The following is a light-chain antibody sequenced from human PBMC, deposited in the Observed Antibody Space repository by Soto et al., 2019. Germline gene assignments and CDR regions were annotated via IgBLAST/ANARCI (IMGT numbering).Light chain of an antibody. CDR2: LGS. CDR3: MQALQTPRT. V-gene: IGKV2-28*01. Sequence: IVMTQSPLSLPVTPGEPASISCRSSQSLLHGNGYNYLDWYLQKPGHSPQLLIYLGSNRASGVPDRFSGSGSGTDFTLKISRVEAEDVGIYYCMQALQTPRTFGQGTKVELK. CDR1: QSLLHGNGYNY. J-gene: IGKJ1*01.